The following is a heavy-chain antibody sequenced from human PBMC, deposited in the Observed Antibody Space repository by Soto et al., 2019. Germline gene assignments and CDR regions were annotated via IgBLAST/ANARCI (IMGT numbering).Heavy chain of an antibody. CDR2: IYYSGRT. CDR1: GGSISSYY. D-gene: IGHD6-19*01. V-gene: IGHV4-59*01. Sequence: QVHLQESGPGLVKPSETLSLTCTVSGGSISSYYWSWIRQPPVKGLEWIGYIYYSGRTNYNPSLKSRVTLSVDTSKNHFSLKLRSVSAADTAVYYCAREGLVRYFDSWGQGTLVTVSS. CDR3: AREGLVRYFDS. J-gene: IGHJ4*02.